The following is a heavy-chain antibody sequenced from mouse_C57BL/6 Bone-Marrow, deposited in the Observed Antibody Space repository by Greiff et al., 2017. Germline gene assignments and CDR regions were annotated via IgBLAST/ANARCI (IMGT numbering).Heavy chain of an antibody. CDR3: ARRAPYYYGSSPLDY. Sequence: QVQLKASGAELARPGASVKLSCKASGYTFTSCGISWVKQRTGQGLEWIGEIYPRSGNTYYNEKFKGKATLTADKSSSTAYMELRSLTSEDSAVYFCARRAPYYYGSSPLDYWGQGTTLTVSS. D-gene: IGHD1-1*01. CDR1: GYTFTSCG. V-gene: IGHV1-81*01. J-gene: IGHJ2*01. CDR2: IYPRSGNT.